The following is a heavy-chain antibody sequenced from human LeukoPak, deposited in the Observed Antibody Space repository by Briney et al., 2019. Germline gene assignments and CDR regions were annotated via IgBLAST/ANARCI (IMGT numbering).Heavy chain of an antibody. V-gene: IGHV3-23*01. CDR1: GFTFRDYG. Sequence: GGSLRLSCSASGFTFRDYGMYWVRQAPGQGLEWVSAVTGSGDGTYYADSVKGRFTISRDNSKNTLFLQLSSLRPEDTAVYYCAKRDGTSRGAYYWGQGTLVTVSS. J-gene: IGHJ4*02. CDR2: VTGSGDGT. D-gene: IGHD3-16*01. CDR3: AKRDGTSRGAYY.